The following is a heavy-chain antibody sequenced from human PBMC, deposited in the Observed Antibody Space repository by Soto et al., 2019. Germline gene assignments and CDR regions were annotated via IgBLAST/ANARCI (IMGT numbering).Heavy chain of an antibody. J-gene: IGHJ4*02. CDR1: GFTFSSYS. V-gene: IGHV3-21*01. CDR3: ARDINRRSSSPRANDY. D-gene: IGHD6-6*01. CDR2: ISSSSSYI. Sequence: GGSLRLSCAASGFTFSSYSMNWVRQAPGKGLEWVSSISSSSSYIYYADSVKGRFTISRDNAKNSLYLQMNSLRAEDTAVYYCARDINRRSSSPRANDYWGQGTLVTVSS.